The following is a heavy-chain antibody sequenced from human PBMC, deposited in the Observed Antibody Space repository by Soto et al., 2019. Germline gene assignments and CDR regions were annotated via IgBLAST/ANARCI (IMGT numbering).Heavy chain of an antibody. V-gene: IGHV3-48*01. CDR3: ARDILEHGMDV. CDR2: ISVGSSTI. J-gene: IGHJ6*02. D-gene: IGHD1-1*01. Sequence: EVQLVESGGGLVQPGGSLRLSCSASGFTFSRYSRNWVRQAPGKGLEWVSYISVGSSTIYYADSVKGRFTISRDNAKNSLYLQMNSLRAEDTAVYYCARDILEHGMDVWGQGTTVTVSS. CDR1: GFTFSRYS.